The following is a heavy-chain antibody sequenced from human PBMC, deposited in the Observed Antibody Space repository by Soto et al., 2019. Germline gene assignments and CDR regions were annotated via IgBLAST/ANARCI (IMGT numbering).Heavy chain of an antibody. V-gene: IGHV3-49*03. D-gene: IGHD3-10*01. CDR2: ITSKAYGGTT. CDR3: TRVPPNNYGWGTYPFDY. Sequence: EVQLVESGGGLAQPGRSLRLSCTSSGFTFDHYAMTRFRQAPGKGLEWVGFITSKAYGGTTEYAASVKGRFTISRDDSKSIAYLQMDSLKTEDTAVYYCTRVPPNNYGWGTYPFDYWGQGALVTVSS. CDR1: GFTFDHYA. J-gene: IGHJ4*02.